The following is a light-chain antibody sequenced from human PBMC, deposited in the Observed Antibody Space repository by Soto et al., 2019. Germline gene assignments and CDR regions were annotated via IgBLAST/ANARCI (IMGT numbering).Light chain of an antibody. J-gene: IGKJ1*01. V-gene: IGKV1-6*01. CDR1: RDVGSD. CDR2: AAS. CDR3: LQDYGDSWT. Sequence: IQMTQSPSSLSASGGEKIIITCRASRDVGSDVSWYQQEPGQAPKLLISAASNLYTGVPSRFSGSRSGTEFTLTISSLQPEDFASYSCLQDYGDSWTFGQGTRWIS.